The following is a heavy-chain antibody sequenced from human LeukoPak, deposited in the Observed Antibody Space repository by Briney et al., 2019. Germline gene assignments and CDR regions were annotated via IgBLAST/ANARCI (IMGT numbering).Heavy chain of an antibody. CDR3: ARDPNYYGSGSSTFFDY. CDR1: GFTFSSYE. D-gene: IGHD3-10*01. V-gene: IGHV3-48*03. CDR2: ISSSGSTI. J-gene: IGHJ4*02. Sequence: PGGSLRLSCAASGFTFSSYEMNWVRQAPGKGLEWVSYISSSGSTIYYADSVKGRFTISRDNAKNSLYLQMNGLRAEDTAVYYCARDPNYYGSGSSTFFDYWGQGTLVTVSS.